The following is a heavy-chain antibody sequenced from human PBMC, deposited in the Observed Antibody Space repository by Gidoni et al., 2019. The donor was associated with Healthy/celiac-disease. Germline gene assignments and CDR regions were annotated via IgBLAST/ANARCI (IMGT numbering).Heavy chain of an antibody. V-gene: IGHV4-39*01. CDR1: GGSISSSSYY. D-gene: IGHD6-13*01. CDR2: IYYSGST. Sequence: QLQLQESGPGLVKPSETLSLTCTVSGGSISSSSYYWGWIRQPPGKGLEWIGSIYYSGSTYYNPSPKSRVTISVDTSKNQFSLKLSAVTAADTAVYYCARPRPIIAAAGTSWFDPWGQGTLVTVSS. CDR3: ARPRPIIAAAGTSWFDP. J-gene: IGHJ5*02.